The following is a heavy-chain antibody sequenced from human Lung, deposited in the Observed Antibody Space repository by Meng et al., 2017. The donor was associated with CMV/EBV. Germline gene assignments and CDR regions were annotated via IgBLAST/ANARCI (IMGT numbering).Heavy chain of an antibody. D-gene: IGHD6-19*01. V-gene: IGHV1-2*02. Sequence: GQVGAGMKKPGASIKGLWTTSGFNFSDYYITWVRQAPGQGLEWMGWVNSNNDATNYARKFQGRVSMTRDTSISTAHMELSRLMSDDTAVYYCVRSSGWSLFDYWGQGTLVTVSS. CDR2: VNSNNDAT. J-gene: IGHJ4*02. CDR3: VRSSGWSLFDY. CDR1: GFNFSDYY.